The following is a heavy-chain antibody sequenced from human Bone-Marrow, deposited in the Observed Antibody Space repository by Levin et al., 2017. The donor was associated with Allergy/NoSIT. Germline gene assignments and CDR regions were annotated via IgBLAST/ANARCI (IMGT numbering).Heavy chain of an antibody. CDR2: INPKSGAT. CDR3: AGDRLQEYAYYHMDV. D-gene: IGHD2/OR15-2a*01. J-gene: IGHJ6*02. V-gene: IGHV1-2*02. CDR1: GYTFTGYY. Sequence: GESLKISCKASGYTFTGYYMHWVRLAPGQGLEWMGWINPKSGATEYAHNFQGRVTMTRDTSISTAYMELSRLTSDDTALYYCAGDRLQEYAYYHMDVWGQGTTVTVSS.